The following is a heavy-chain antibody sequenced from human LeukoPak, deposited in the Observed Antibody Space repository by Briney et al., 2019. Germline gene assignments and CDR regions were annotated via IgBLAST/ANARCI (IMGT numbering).Heavy chain of an antibody. Sequence: GGSLRLSCAPSGFTFRNYAMHWVRQAPGKGLEWLAYIRFDGSSTYYADFVKGRFTISRDNSKNTLFLQVNSLRAEDTAVYSCARDQAGSGHYVDYWGQGTLVTVSS. CDR3: ARDQAGSGHYVDY. CDR2: IRFDGSST. CDR1: GFTFRNYA. J-gene: IGHJ4*02. V-gene: IGHV3-30*02. D-gene: IGHD3-10*01.